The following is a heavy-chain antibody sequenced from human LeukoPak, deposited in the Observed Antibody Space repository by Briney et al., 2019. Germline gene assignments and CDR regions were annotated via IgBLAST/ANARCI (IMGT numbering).Heavy chain of an antibody. Sequence: GGSLRLSCAASGFTFSSYSMNWVRQAPGKGLEWVSSISSSSSYIYYADSVKGRFTISRDNARNSLYLQMNSLRAEDTAVYYCARVGESYDILTGPFDYWGQGTLVTVSS. CDR1: GFTFSSYS. D-gene: IGHD3-9*01. CDR3: ARVGESYDILTGPFDY. V-gene: IGHV3-21*01. J-gene: IGHJ4*02. CDR2: ISSSSSYI.